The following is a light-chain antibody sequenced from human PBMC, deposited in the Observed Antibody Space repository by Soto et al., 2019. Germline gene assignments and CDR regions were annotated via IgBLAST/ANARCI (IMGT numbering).Light chain of an antibody. J-gene: IGLJ2*01. CDR1: SSDVGGYNY. CDR3: SSYAGPVV. CDR2: EVS. Sequence: QSALTQPPSASGSPGQSVTISCTGTSSDVGGYNYVSWYQQHPGKAPKLMIYEVSKRPSGVPDRFSGSKSGNTASLTVSGLKAEDEADYYCSSYAGPVVFGGGTKLTAL. V-gene: IGLV2-8*01.